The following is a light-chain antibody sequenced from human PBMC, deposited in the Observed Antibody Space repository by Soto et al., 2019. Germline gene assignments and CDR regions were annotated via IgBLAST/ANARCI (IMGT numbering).Light chain of an antibody. Sequence: DIQMTQSQSSLSASVGDRVTITCRASQPISTYLAWYQQKPGQVPKLLIYCASILQSGVPSRFSGSGSGTDFTLTISSLQPEDVATYYCQKYNNAWTFGQGTKVDIK. V-gene: IGKV1-27*01. CDR2: CAS. CDR3: QKYNNAWT. J-gene: IGKJ1*01. CDR1: QPISTY.